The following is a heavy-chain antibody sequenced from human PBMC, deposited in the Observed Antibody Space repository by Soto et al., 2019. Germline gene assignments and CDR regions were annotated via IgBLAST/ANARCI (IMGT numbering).Heavy chain of an antibody. CDR2: INSDGSST. D-gene: IGHD6-13*01. CDR3: ARRAAAGPLDY. J-gene: IGHJ4*02. Sequence: GGSLRLSCAASGFTFSSYWMHWVRQAPGKGLVWVSRINSDGSSTSYADSVKGRFTISRDNAKNTLYLQMNSLRAEDTAVYYCARRAAAGPLDYWGQGTLVTVSS. CDR1: GFTFSSYW. V-gene: IGHV3-74*01.